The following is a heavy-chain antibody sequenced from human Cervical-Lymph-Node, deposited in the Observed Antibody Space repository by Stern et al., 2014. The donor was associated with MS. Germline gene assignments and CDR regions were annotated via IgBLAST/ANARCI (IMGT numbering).Heavy chain of an antibody. J-gene: IGHJ6*02. CDR3: ARGRGYNYGSSGYFGMDV. D-gene: IGHD5-18*01. Sequence: VQLVESGAEVKKPGSSVKVSCKASGGTFTYYAINWVRQAPGQGLEWMGGIIPIFGTPNYAPKFQGRVTITADNSTSTSYMEVISLRSEDTAVYYCARGRGYNYGSSGYFGMDVWGQGTTVTVSS. V-gene: IGHV1-69*06. CDR1: GGTFTYYA. CDR2: IIPIFGTP.